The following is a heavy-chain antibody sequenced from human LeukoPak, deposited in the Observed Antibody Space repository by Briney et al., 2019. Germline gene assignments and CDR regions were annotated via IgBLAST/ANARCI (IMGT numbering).Heavy chain of an antibody. J-gene: IGHJ4*02. D-gene: IGHD3-3*01. V-gene: IGHV3-33*01. Sequence: PGGSLRLSCAASGFTFSSYGMHWVRQAPGKGLEWVAVIWYDGSNKYYADSVKGRFTITRDNSKNTPFLQMNSLRADDTAVYYCARDGYYDFWRGPLDYWGQGTLVTVSS. CDR1: GFTFSSYG. CDR2: IWYDGSNK. CDR3: ARDGYYDFWRGPLDY.